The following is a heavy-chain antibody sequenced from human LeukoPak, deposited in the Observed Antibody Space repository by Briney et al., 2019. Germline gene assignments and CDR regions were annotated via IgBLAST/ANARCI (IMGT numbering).Heavy chain of an antibody. CDR1: GYPFTGYY. D-gene: IGHD4-17*01. Sequence: ASVKVSCKASGYPFTGYYIHWVRQAPGQGLEWMGWINPNSGGTNYAQKFQGRVTMTSDTSITTAYMDLSRLTSDDTAVYYCAREISDYASDYWGQGTLVTVSS. CDR3: AREISDYASDY. J-gene: IGHJ4*02. V-gene: IGHV1-2*02. CDR2: INPNSGGT.